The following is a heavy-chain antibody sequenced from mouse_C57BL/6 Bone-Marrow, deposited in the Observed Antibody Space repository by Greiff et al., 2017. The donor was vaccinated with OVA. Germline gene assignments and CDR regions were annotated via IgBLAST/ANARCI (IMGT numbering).Heavy chain of an antibody. CDR1: GYTFTSYW. CDR3: AREDGSSHWYLDV. D-gene: IGHD1-1*01. CDR2: IDPSDSYT. V-gene: IGHV1-69*01. Sequence: QVQLQQPGAELVMPGASVKLSCKASGYTFTSYWMHWVKQRPGQGLEWIGEIDPSDSYTNYNQKFKGKSTLTVDKSSSTAYMQLSSLTSEDSAVYYCAREDGSSHWYLDVWGTGTTVTVSS. J-gene: IGHJ1*03.